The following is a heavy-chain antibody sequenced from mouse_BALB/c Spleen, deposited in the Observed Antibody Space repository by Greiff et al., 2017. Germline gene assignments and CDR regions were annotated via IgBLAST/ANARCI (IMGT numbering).Heavy chain of an antibody. V-gene: IGHV3-2*02. CDR1: GYSITSDYA. CDR2: ISYSGST. D-gene: IGHD2-3*01. CDR3: ARYGGYYSYWYFDV. Sequence: DVKLQESGPGLVKPSQSLSLTCTVTGYSITSDYAWNWIRQFPGNKLEWMGYISYSGSTSYNPSLKSRISITRDTSKNQFFLQLNYVTTEDTATYYCARYGGYYSYWYFDVWGAGTTVTVSS. J-gene: IGHJ1*01.